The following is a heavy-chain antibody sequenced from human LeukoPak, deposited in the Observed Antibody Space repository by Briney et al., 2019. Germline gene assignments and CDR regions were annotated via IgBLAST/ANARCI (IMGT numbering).Heavy chain of an antibody. CDR1: GGSISSSSYY. CDR2: IYYSGST. V-gene: IGHV4-39*07. Sequence: SETLSLTCTVSGGSISSSSYYWGWIRQPPGKGLEWIGSIYYSGSTYYNPSLKSRVTISVDTSKNQFSLKLSSVTAADTAVYYCARSSLLWFGEWGQGTLVTVSS. CDR3: ARSSLLWFGE. J-gene: IGHJ4*02. D-gene: IGHD3-10*01.